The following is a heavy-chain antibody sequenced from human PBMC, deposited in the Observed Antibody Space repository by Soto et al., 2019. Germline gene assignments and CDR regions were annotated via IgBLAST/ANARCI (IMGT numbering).Heavy chain of an antibody. J-gene: IGHJ6*02. Sequence: GESLKISCKGSGYSFTSYWIGWVRQMPGKGLEWMGIIYPGDSDTRYSPSFQGQVTISADKSISTAYLQWSSLKASDTAMYYCARLQSDIVVVPAVIRHYYYGMDVWGQGTTVTVSS. V-gene: IGHV5-51*01. CDR2: IYPGDSDT. CDR3: ARLQSDIVVVPAVIRHYYYGMDV. CDR1: GYSFTSYW. D-gene: IGHD2-2*02.